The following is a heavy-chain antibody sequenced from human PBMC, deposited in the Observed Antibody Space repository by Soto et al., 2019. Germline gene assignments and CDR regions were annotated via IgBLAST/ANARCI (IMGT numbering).Heavy chain of an antibody. CDR3: ARGGVSTRTFDY. Sequence: GESLKISCKGSGYNFAGYWIAWVRQMPGKGLELMGIIYPSDSDTRYRPSFQGQVTISADKSISSAYLQWSSLRASDTAMYYCARGGVSTRTFDYWGQGTPVIVSS. V-gene: IGHV5-51*01. CDR1: GYNFAGYW. CDR2: IYPSDSDT. D-gene: IGHD3-3*01. J-gene: IGHJ4*02.